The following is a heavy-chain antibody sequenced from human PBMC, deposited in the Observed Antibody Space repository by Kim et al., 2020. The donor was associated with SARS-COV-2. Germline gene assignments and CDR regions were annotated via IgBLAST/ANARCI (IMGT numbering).Heavy chain of an antibody. J-gene: IGHJ6*02. D-gene: IGHD3-10*01. V-gene: IGHV4-59*13. CDR3: ARAGASGWFRVISGTDF. CDR1: GGSISSYY. Sequence: SETLSLTCTVSGGSISSYYWSWIRQPPGKGLEWIGYIYYSGSTNYNPPLKSLLNISVDTSKNQFFLKLSSVTAADTAVLYCARAGASGWFRVISGTDFWGRGTTVTVSS. CDR2: IYYSGST.